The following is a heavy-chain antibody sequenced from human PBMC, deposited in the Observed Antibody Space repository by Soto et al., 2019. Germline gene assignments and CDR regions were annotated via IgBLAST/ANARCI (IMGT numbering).Heavy chain of an antibody. D-gene: IGHD5-18*01. CDR2: INVYNSNT. J-gene: IGHJ4*02. CDR1: GYTFTHYG. CDR3: ARAIPGGYGHITLDY. Sequence: QVYLVQSGAEVKKPGASVMVSCKSSGYTFTHYGVSWVRQAPGQGLEWMAWINVYNSNTNYAQKFQGRVTMSTDTSTSTAYMELRSLRSDDTAAYYCARAIPGGYGHITLDYWGRGTLVTVSS. V-gene: IGHV1-18*01.